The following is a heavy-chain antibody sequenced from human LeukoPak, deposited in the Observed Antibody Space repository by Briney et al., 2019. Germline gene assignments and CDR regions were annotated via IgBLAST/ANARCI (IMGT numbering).Heavy chain of an antibody. CDR1: GFTFSDYY. CDR2: ISSSGSTI. D-gene: IGHD4-11*01. CDR3: ASYSNYVDGWFDP. Sequence: GGSLRLSCAASGFTFSDYYMSWIRQAPGKGLEWASYISSSGSTIYYADSVKGRFTISRDNAKNSLYLQMNSLRAEDTAVYYCASYSNYVDGWFDPWGQGTLVTVSS. J-gene: IGHJ5*02. V-gene: IGHV3-11*04.